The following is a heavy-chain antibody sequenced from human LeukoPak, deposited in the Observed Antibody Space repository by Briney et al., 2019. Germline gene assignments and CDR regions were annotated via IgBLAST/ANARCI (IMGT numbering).Heavy chain of an antibody. CDR3: ASSRLATILDAFDV. Sequence: SETLSLTCAVYGGSFSGYYWSWIRQPPGKGLEWIGEINHSGSTNYNPSLKSRVTISVDTSKNQFSLKLSSVTAADTAVYYCASSRLATILDAFDVWGQGTMVIVSS. CDR2: INHSGST. CDR1: GGSFSGYY. V-gene: IGHV4-34*01. J-gene: IGHJ3*01. D-gene: IGHD5-12*01.